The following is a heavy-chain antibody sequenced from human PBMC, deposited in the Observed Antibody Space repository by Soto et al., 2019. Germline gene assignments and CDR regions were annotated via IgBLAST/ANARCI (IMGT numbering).Heavy chain of an antibody. V-gene: IGHV3-30*18. D-gene: IGHD6-19*01. CDR2: VSHDGRNT. CDR1: GFTFSDYA. J-gene: IGHJ4*02. Sequence: VQLVESGGGVVQPGRSLRLSCAASGFTFSDYAMHWVRQAPGKGLEWVAVVSHDGRNTHYADSVKGRFTISRYISKNTVSLEMTSLRAEDTAVYYCAKGGLQWRVTSDFNYWGQGALVTVSS. CDR3: AKGGLQWRVTSDFNY.